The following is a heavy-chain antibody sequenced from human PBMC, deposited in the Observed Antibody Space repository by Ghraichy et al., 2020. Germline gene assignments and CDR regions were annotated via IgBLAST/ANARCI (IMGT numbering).Heavy chain of an antibody. D-gene: IGHD1-1*01. CDR2: IYYSGST. CDR3: ARVIRTYYFDY. V-gene: IGHV4-30-4*01. Sequence: SETLSLTCTVSGGSISSGDYYWSWIRQPPGKGLEWIGYIYYSGSTYYNPSLKSRVTISVDTSKNQFSLKLSSVTAADTAVYYCARVIRTYYFDYWGQGTLVTVSS. J-gene: IGHJ4*02. CDR1: GGSISSGDYY.